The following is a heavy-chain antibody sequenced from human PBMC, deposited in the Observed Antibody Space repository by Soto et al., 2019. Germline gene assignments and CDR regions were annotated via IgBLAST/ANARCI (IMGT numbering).Heavy chain of an antibody. CDR1: GFTFSSYA. D-gene: IGHD2-2*01. CDR3: AKTGHIVLGTADQNWLDS. V-gene: IGHV3-23*01. CDR2: ISGSGGST. J-gene: IGHJ5*01. Sequence: PGGSLRLSCVASGFTFSSYAVSWVRQAPGKGLEWVSAISGSGGSTYYADSVKGRFTISRDNSKNTVFLQVNSLRAEDTAIYYCAKTGHIVLGTADQNWLDSWGQGTLVTVSS.